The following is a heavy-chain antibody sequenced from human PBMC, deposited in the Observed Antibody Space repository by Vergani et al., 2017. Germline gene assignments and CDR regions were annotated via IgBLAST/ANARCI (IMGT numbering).Heavy chain of an antibody. V-gene: IGHV5-51*03. CDR3: TRHVPCGDGACLHFDH. D-gene: IGHD2-21*01. J-gene: IGHJ4*02. Sequence: EVMLVQSGAEVKKPGESLKISCKYSESSFISNEIAWVRQMSGKGLQWMGNINPIDSKIAYSPSLQGQAIMSLEKSITTAYLQWRSLKASDTAIYYCTRHVPCGDGACLHFDHWGQGTQVTVSS. CDR2: INPIDSKI. CDR1: ESSFISNE.